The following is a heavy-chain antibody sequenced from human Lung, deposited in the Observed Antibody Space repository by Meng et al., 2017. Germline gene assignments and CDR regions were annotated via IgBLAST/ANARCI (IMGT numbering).Heavy chain of an antibody. CDR1: GYTFIDAY. D-gene: IGHD1-7*01. CDR2: IIPSSGDA. J-gene: IGHJ4*02. V-gene: IGHV1-2*06. CDR3: ARDGGNYDFDY. Sequence: QVHLGQFGAEVKKPGASVKLSCRASGYTFIDAYVHWVRQAPGQGLEWMGRIIPSSGDANSAQKFLGRVTLTWDTSISTAYMELSSLRSDDTAIYYCARDGGNYDFDYWGQGTLVTVSS.